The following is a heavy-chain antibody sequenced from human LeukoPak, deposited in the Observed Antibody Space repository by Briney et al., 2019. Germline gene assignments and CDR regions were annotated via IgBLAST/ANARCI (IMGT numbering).Heavy chain of an antibody. CDR2: INPSGGST. J-gene: IGHJ6*02. Sequence: ASVKVSCKASGYTFTSYYMHWVRQAPGQGLEWMGIINPSGGSTSYAQKFQGRVTMTRDTSTSTVYMELSSLRSEDTAVYYCARDRGNDWMYYYYGMDVWGQGTTVTVSS. CDR1: GYTFTSYY. V-gene: IGHV1-46*01. D-gene: IGHD1-1*01. CDR3: ARDRGNDWMYYYYGMDV.